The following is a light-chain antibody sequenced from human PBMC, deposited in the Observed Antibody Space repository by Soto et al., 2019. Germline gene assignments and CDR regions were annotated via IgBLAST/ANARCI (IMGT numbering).Light chain of an antibody. V-gene: IGKV1-39*01. J-gene: IGKJ1*01. Sequence: DIQMTQSPSSLSASVGDSVTITCRASQSISNFLNWYQQKPGKAPNLLIYTASSLQSGAPSRFSGSGSGTDFTLTISSLQPEDYATYYCQQSYSTPATFGQGTKVEVK. CDR1: QSISNF. CDR3: QQSYSTPAT. CDR2: TAS.